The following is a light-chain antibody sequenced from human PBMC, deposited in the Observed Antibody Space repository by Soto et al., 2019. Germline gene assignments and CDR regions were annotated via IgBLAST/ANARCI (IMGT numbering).Light chain of an antibody. J-gene: IGLJ2*01. CDR2: EVS. V-gene: IGLV2-14*01. CDR1: SSDVGGYNY. Sequence: QSARTQPASVSGSPGQSITISCTGTSSDVGGYNYVSWYQQHPGKAPKLMIYEVSNRPSGVSNRFSGSKSGNTASLTISGLQADDEADYYCSSYTSSSTLVFGGGTKLTVL. CDR3: SSYTSSSTLV.